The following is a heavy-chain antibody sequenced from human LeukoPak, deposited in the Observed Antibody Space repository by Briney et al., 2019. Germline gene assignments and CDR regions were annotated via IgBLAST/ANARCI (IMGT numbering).Heavy chain of an antibody. CDR3: ARERDSWDLLNW. Sequence: GASVKVSCKASGYTFTSYDINWVRQAPGQGVEWMGWMNPDSGNTGYAQKFQGRVTMTRDISISTAYMELSSLTSEDTAVYYCARERDSWDLLNWGGQGTLVTVSS. J-gene: IGHJ4*02. V-gene: IGHV1-8*02. CDR2: MNPDSGNT. CDR1: GYTFTSYD. D-gene: IGHD1-26*01.